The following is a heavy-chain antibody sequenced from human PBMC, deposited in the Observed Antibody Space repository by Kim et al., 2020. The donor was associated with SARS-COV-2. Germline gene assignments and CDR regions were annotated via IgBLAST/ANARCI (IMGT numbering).Heavy chain of an antibody. Sequence: GGSLRLSCAASGFTFSSYSMNWVRQAPGKGLEWVSSISSSISYIYYADSVKGRFTISRDNAKNSLYLQMTSRRAEGTAVYYCARGQTRAGAAAEYYYYYGMDVWGQGTTVTVSS. CDR2: ISSSISYI. CDR1: GFTFSSYS. J-gene: IGHJ6*02. CDR3: ARGQTRAGAAAEYYYYYGMDV. D-gene: IGHD6-13*01. V-gene: IGHV3-21*01.